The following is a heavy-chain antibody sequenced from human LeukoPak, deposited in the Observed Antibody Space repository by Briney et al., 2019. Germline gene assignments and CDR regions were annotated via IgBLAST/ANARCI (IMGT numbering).Heavy chain of an antibody. J-gene: IGHJ6*03. CDR2: INHSGST. Sequence: PSETLSLTCAVYGGSFSGYYWSWIRQPPGKGLEWIGEINHSGSTNYNPSLKSRVTISVDTSKNRFSLKLSSVTAADTAVYYCARVPNYSNYPYYYYYYMDVWGKGTTVTVSS. D-gene: IGHD4-11*01. CDR1: GGSFSGYY. V-gene: IGHV4-34*01. CDR3: ARVPNYSNYPYYYYYYMDV.